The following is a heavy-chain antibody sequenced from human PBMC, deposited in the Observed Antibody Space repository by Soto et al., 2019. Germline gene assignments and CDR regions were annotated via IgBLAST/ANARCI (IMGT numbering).Heavy chain of an antibody. CDR1: GGTFSSYA. V-gene: IGHV1-69*01. D-gene: IGHD2-2*01. CDR3: ARSQGSITGLEIYYYYYYGMDV. Sequence: QVQLVQSGAEVKKPGSSVKVSCKASGGTFSSYAISWVRRAPGQGLEWMGGIIAISGTANYAQKFQGRVTITADESTSTAYMGLSSLRSEETAVYYCARSQGSITGLEIYYYYYYGMDVWGHGTTVTVSS. CDR2: IIAISGTA. J-gene: IGHJ6*02.